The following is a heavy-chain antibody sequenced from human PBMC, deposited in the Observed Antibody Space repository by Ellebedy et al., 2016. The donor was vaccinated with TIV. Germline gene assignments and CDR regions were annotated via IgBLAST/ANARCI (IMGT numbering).Heavy chain of an antibody. Sequence: SVKVSCXASGGTFSSYAISWVRQAPGQGLEWMGGIIPIFGTANYAQKFQGRVTITADESTSTAYMELSSLRSEDTAVYYCARTIGGNTLGWFNPWGQGTLVTVSS. CDR1: GGTFSSYA. V-gene: IGHV1-69*13. D-gene: IGHD3-16*01. J-gene: IGHJ5*02. CDR3: ARTIGGNTLGWFNP. CDR2: IIPIFGTA.